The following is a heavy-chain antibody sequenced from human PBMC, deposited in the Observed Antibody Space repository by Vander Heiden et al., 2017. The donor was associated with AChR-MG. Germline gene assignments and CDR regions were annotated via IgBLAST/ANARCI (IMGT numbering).Heavy chain of an antibody. CDR2: IIPIFGTA. Sequence: LLVPSGAPVKNPCSSGQVSCQTAGGPSSSYASSWVRQAPGEGLEWMGGIIPIFGTANYAQKFQGRVTITADESTSTAYMELSSLRSEDTAVYYCAFGWSGDYEWDYWGQGTLVTVSS. J-gene: IGHJ4*02. D-gene: IGHD4-17*01. CDR3: AFGWSGDYEWDY. V-gene: IGHV1-69*01. CDR1: GGPSSSYA.